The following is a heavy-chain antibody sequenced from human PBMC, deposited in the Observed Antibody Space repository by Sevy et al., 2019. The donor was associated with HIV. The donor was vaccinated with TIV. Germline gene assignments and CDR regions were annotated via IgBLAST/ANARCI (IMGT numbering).Heavy chain of an antibody. D-gene: IGHD4-17*01. V-gene: IGHV3-48*03. CDR1: GFIFSSYD. J-gene: IGHJ4*02. CDR2: ISQTGTTI. CDR3: SRDLPPSATTVAHFDR. Sequence: GGSLRLSCVASGFIFSSYDMNWVRQAPGKGLEWVSYISQTGTTISYSDSVRGRFTISRDNARNSLFLQMTSLRAEDTAFYYCSRDLPPSATTVAHFDRWGQGTLVTVSS.